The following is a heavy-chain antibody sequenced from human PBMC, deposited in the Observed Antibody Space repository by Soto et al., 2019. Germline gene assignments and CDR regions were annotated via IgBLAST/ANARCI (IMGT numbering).Heavy chain of an antibody. D-gene: IGHD3-16*01. CDR1: GGSVSSGTYY. J-gene: IGHJ2*01. CDR2: IYRGSP. CDR3: SRDQGLGEGDFAL. Sequence: QVQLQESGPGQVKPSETLFLTCTVSGGSVSSGTYYWSWIRQPAGKGLEWMGYIYRGSPNYNPSHERRATISVATSRTQSSLMLSSVTAADTAVNYCSRDQGLGEGDFALWDRGTLVTVSS. V-gene: IGHV4-61*01.